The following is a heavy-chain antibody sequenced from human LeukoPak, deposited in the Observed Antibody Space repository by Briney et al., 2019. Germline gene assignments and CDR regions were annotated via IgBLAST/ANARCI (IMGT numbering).Heavy chain of an antibody. CDR1: GGSISSGDYY. Sequence: SETLSLTCTVSGGSISSGDYYWSWIRQPPGKGLEWIGYIYYSGSTYYNPSLKSRVTISVDMSKNQFSLKLSSVTAADTAVYYCARWPISFLGVVITDYWGQGTLVTVSS. J-gene: IGHJ4*02. CDR3: ARWPISFLGVVITDY. V-gene: IGHV4-30-4*01. D-gene: IGHD3-3*01. CDR2: IYYSGST.